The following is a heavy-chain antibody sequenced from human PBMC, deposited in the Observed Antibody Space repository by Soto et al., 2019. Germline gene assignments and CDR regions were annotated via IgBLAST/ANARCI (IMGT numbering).Heavy chain of an antibody. CDR1: GGSISSGGYY. V-gene: IGHV4-31*03. Sequence: TLALTCTVSGGSISSGGYYGSWIRQHPGKGLEWIGYIYYSGSTYYNPSLKSRVTISVDTSKNQFSLKLSSVTAADTAVYYCARTLRDGYGGYFDYWGQGTLVTVSS. CDR2: IYYSGST. D-gene: IGHD5-12*01. J-gene: IGHJ4*02. CDR3: ARTLRDGYGGYFDY.